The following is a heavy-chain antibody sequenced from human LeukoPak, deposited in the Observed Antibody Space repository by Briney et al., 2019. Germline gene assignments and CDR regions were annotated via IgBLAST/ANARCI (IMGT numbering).Heavy chain of an antibody. CDR1: GFTVSSNY. CDR2: IYSGGST. D-gene: IGHD6-13*01. V-gene: IGHV3-53*01. Sequence: PGGSLRLSCAATGFTVSSNYMSWVRQAPGKGLEWVSIIYSGGSTYYADSVKGRFTISRDNSKNTLYLQMNSLRAEDTAVYYCARDRSGIAAAGSFDYWGQGTLVTVSS. J-gene: IGHJ4*02. CDR3: ARDRSGIAAAGSFDY.